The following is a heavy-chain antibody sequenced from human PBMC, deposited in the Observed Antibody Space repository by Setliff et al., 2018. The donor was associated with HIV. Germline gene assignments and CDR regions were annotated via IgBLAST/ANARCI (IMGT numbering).Heavy chain of an antibody. V-gene: IGHV5-51*01. D-gene: IGHD3-22*01. J-gene: IGHJ3*02. CDR1: GYSFANYW. Sequence: GESLKISCKASGYSFANYWVGWVRQMPGKGLEWMGLIYPGDSETRYNPSFQGQVSISADKSINTAYLQWSSLKASDTAMYYCARRYGFDSSGLENDAFDIWGQGTLVTVSS. CDR3: ARRYGFDSSGLENDAFDI. CDR2: IYPGDSET.